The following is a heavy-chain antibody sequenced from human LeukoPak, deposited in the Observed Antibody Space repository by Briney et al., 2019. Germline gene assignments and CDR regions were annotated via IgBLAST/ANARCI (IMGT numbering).Heavy chain of an antibody. J-gene: IGHJ6*03. D-gene: IGHD6-13*01. CDR3: ARILYSSSSGYYYMDV. CDR2: IDWDDDK. CDR1: GFSLSTSGMC. Sequence: SGPALVKPTQTHTLTCTFSGFSLSTSGMCVSWIRQPPGKALEWLARIDWDDDKYYSTSLKTRLTISKDTSKNQVVLTMTNMDPVDTATYYCARILYSSSSGYYYMDVWGKGTTVTVSS. V-gene: IGHV2-70*11.